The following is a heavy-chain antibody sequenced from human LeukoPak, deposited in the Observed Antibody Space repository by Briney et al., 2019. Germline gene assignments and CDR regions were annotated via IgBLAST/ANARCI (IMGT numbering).Heavy chain of an antibody. V-gene: IGHV1-18*01. CDR3: ASNFYDILTGARYDAFDI. J-gene: IGHJ3*02. CDR1: GYTFTSYG. CDR2: SSAYNGNT. D-gene: IGHD3-9*01. Sequence: ASVKVSCKASGYTFTSYGISWVRQAAGQGLEWMGWSSAYNGNTNYAQKLQGRVTMTTDTSTSTAYMELRSLRSDDTAVYYCASNFYDILTGARYDAFDIWGQGTMVTVSS.